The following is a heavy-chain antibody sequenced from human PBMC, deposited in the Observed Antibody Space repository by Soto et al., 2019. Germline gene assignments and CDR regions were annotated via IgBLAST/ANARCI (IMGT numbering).Heavy chain of an antibody. CDR3: TRFGYTTEAH. V-gene: IGHV3-21*01. Sequence: EVQLIESGGGLVKPGGSLRLSSAASGFTFSSYTRIWVRQAPGKGLEWVSSISSSSSYIYYADSVKGRFTISRDNAKNSWYLQMNSLRAEYTAVYYCTRFGYTTEAHWGQGNLVTVS. D-gene: IGHD5-12*01. J-gene: IGHJ4*02. CDR2: ISSSSSYI. CDR1: GFTFSSYT.